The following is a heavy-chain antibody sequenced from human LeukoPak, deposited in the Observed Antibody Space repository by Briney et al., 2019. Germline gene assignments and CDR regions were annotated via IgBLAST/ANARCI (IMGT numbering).Heavy chain of an antibody. J-gene: IGHJ6*02. CDR2: INPSGGST. CDR3: ARTYSYGFFYYYGMDV. D-gene: IGHD5-18*01. CDR1: GYTFTSYY. V-gene: IGHV1-46*01. Sequence: ASVKVSCKASGYTFTSYYMHWVRQAPGQGLEWVGIINPSGGSTSYAQKFQGRVTMTRDTSTSTVYMELSSLRSEDTAVYYCARTYSYGFFYYYGMDVWGQGTTVTVSS.